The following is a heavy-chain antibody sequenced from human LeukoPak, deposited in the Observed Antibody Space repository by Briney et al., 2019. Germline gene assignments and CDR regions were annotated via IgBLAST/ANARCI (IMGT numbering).Heavy chain of an antibody. V-gene: IGHV3-49*04. D-gene: IGHD3-3*01. Sequence: GGSLRLSCTASGFTFGDYAMSWVRQAPGKGLEWVGFIRSKTYGETTEYAASVKGSFTISRDDSKSIAYLQMNSLKTEDTGVYYCTRDNDFWSGYPSSFFDYWGQGTLVTVSS. CDR2: IRSKTYGETT. CDR1: GFTFGDYA. J-gene: IGHJ4*02. CDR3: TRDNDFWSGYPSSFFDY.